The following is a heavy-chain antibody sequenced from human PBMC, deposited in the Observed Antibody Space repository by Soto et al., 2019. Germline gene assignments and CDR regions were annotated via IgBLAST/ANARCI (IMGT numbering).Heavy chain of an antibody. D-gene: IGHD3-3*01. CDR2: IKQDGSEK. CDR1: VFTVSSYW. Sequence: GGSLRLSCAASVFTVSSYWMSWVRQAPGKGLEWVANIKQDGSEKYYVDSVKGRFTISRGNAKNSLYLQMNSLRAEDTAVYYCAREPRFLEWLPHYGMDVWGQGTAVTVSS. J-gene: IGHJ6*02. CDR3: AREPRFLEWLPHYGMDV. V-gene: IGHV3-7*03.